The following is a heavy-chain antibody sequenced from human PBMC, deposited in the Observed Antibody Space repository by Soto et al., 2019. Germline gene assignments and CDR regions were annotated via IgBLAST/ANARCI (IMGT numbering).Heavy chain of an antibody. CDR1: GYTFTGYY. CDR3: ARDGVVGTGGDRFDP. CDR2: INPNSGGT. V-gene: IGHV1-2*02. J-gene: IGHJ5*02. Sequence: GASVKVSCKASGYTFTGYYMHWVRQAPGQGLEWMGWINPNSGGTNYAQKFQGRVTMTRDTSISTAYMELSRLRSDDTAVYYCARDGVVGTGGDRFDPWGQGTLVTVSS. D-gene: IGHD3-22*01.